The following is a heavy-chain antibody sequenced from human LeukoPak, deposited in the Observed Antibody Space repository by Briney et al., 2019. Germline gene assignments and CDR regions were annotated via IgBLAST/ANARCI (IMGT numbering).Heavy chain of an antibody. J-gene: IGHJ4*02. V-gene: IGHV4-59*05. CDR2: IYYSGST. D-gene: IGHD1-26*01. Sequence: SETLSLTCTVSGGSISSYYWSWIRQPPGKGLEWIGSIYYSGSTYYNPSLKSRVTISVDTSKNQFSLKLSSVTAADTAVYYCARPKVGATRGFDYWGQGTLVTVSS. CDR3: ARPKVGATRGFDY. CDR1: GGSISSYY.